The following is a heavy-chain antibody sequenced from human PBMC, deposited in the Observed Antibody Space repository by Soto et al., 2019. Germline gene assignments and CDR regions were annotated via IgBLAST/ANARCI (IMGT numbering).Heavy chain of an antibody. Sequence: PSETLSLTCTVASDAISSSSYYWAWIRKPPGKGLEWIGSIYYSGSTYYNSSLKSRVTISVDTSKNQFSLKLSSVTAADTAVYYCASRTDSSGFPNWFDPWGQGALVTVSS. V-gene: IGHV4-39*01. D-gene: IGHD3-22*01. CDR2: IYYSGST. CDR3: ASRTDSSGFPNWFDP. J-gene: IGHJ5*02. CDR1: SDAISSSSYY.